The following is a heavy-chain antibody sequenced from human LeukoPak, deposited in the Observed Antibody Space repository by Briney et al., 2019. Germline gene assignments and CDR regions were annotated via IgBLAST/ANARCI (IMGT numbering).Heavy chain of an antibody. CDR3: ARVLIWFGQLQNWFDP. Sequence: SETLSLTCTVSGGSITSDNYYWGWMRQTPGKGLDWIGSIYDSASTNYNPSLQSRVTISVDTSKNQFSLKLSSVTAADTAVYYCARVLIWFGQLQNWFDPWGPGTLVTVSS. V-gene: IGHV4-39*07. D-gene: IGHD3-10*01. J-gene: IGHJ5*02. CDR2: IYDSAST. CDR1: GGSITSDNYY.